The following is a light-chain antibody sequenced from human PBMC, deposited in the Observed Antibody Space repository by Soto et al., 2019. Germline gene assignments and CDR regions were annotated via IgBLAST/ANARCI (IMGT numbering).Light chain of an antibody. CDR2: GAS. J-gene: IGKJ1*01. Sequence: EIVMTQSPATLSVSPGERATLSCRASQSVSSNLAWYQQKPGQAPRLLIYGASTRATGIPARFSGSGSGTEFPLTISSLQSEDIAVYYCQQYNNSPWTFGQGTKVDIK. CDR3: QQYNNSPWT. CDR1: QSVSSN. V-gene: IGKV3-15*01.